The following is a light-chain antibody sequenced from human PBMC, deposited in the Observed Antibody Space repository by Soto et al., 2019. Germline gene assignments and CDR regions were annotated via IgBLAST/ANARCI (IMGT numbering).Light chain of an antibody. Sequence: DIQMTQSPSSLSASVGDRVTITCRASQTISSFLNWYQQKPGKAPKLLIYDASSLQNGVASRFSGSGSGTDFTLTITRLQPEDFASYYCQQSYSWPYTFGQGTKFEIK. V-gene: IGKV1-39*01. CDR1: QTISSF. J-gene: IGKJ2*01. CDR3: QQSYSWPYT. CDR2: DAS.